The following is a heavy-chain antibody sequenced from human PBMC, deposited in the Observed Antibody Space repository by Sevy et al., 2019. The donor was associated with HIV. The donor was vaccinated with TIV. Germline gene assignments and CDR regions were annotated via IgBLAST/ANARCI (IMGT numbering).Heavy chain of an antibody. V-gene: IGHV3-7*01. CDR1: GFTFSSYW. D-gene: IGHD5-18*01. CDR3: VREGLGGFSYSLDC. J-gene: IGHJ4*02. CDR2: MKQDGSEK. Sequence: GGSLRLSCAASGFTFSSYWMSWVRQAPGKGLEWVATMKQDGSEKYYVDSVKGRFTISRDNAKHSLYLQMNSLRAEDTAVYYCVREGLGGFSYSLDCWGQGILVTVSS.